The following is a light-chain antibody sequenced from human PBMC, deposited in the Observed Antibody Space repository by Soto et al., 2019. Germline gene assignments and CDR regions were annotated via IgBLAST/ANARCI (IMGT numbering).Light chain of an antibody. Sequence: QSVLTQSPSVSGAPGQGVTISCTGSSSNIGAGYDVHWYQQLPGTAPKLPIFGNNNRPRGVPDRFSGSKSGTSASLAITGLQAEDEADYYCQSYDSSLSGVIFGGGTKLTVL. V-gene: IGLV1-40*01. CDR1: SSNIGAGYD. CDR3: QSYDSSLSGVI. CDR2: GNN. J-gene: IGLJ2*01.